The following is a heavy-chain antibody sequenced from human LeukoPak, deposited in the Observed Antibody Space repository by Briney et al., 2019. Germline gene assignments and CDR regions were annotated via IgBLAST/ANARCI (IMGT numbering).Heavy chain of an antibody. V-gene: IGHV3-21*01. CDR2: ISSSSNYI. D-gene: IGHD3-10*01. CDR3: ARVPHAMVRGVIITESYFDY. Sequence: GGSPCLSCAASGLTFSSYSMNWVRQAPGKGLEWVSSISSSSNYIYYADSVKGRFTISRDNAKNSLYLQMNSLRAEDTAVYYCARVPHAMVRGVIITESYFDYWGQGTLVTVSS. J-gene: IGHJ4*02. CDR1: GLTFSSYS.